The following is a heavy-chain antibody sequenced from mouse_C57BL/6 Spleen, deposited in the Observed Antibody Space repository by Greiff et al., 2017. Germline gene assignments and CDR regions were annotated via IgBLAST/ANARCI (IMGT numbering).Heavy chain of an antibody. CDR2: IYPGDGDT. CDR3: ARRGNYSNFVY. Sequence: QVQLQQSGPELVKPGASVKISCKASGYAFSSSWMNWVKQRPGKGLEWIGRIYPGDGDTNYNGKFKGKATLTADKSSSTAYMQLSSLTSEDSAVYFCARRGNYSNFVYWDQGTTLTVSS. D-gene: IGHD2-5*01. J-gene: IGHJ2*01. CDR1: GYAFSSSW. V-gene: IGHV1-82*01.